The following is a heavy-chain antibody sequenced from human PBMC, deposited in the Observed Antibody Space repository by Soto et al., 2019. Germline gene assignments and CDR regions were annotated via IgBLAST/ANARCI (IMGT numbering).Heavy chain of an antibody. J-gene: IGHJ3*02. V-gene: IGHV1-3*01. Sequence: ASVKVSCKASGYTFTSDAMRWVRQAPGQRLEWMGWINAGNGNTNYAQKLQGRVTMTTDTSTSTAYMELRSLRSDDTAVYYCARDLPFYCSSTSCPTSAFDIWGQGTMVTVSS. CDR2: INAGNGNT. D-gene: IGHD2-2*01. CDR1: GYTFTSDA. CDR3: ARDLPFYCSSTSCPTSAFDI.